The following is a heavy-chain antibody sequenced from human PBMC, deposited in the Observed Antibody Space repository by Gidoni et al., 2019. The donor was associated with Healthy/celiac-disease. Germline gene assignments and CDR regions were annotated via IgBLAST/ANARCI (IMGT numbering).Heavy chain of an antibody. V-gene: IGHV1-24*01. CDR2: FVPEDGET. D-gene: IGHD3-16*02. CDR3: ATDRGVGGVIHYYYGMDV. CDR1: GYTLTALS. Sequence: QVQLVQSGAEVKKPGASVKVSCKVSGYTLTALSMHWVRQAPGKGLEWMGVFVPEDGETIDEQKFQGRVNMTEETSTDTANMELSSLRSEDTAVYYWATDRGVGGVIHYYYGMDVWGQGTTVTVSS. J-gene: IGHJ6*02.